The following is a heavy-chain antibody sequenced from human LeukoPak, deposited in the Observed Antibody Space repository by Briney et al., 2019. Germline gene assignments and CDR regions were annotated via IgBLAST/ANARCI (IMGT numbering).Heavy chain of an antibody. J-gene: IGHJ4*02. CDR2: ISYDGSNK. D-gene: IGHD3-10*01. Sequence: GGSLRLSCAASGFTFSSYGMHWVRQAPGKGLEWVAVISYDGSNKYYADSVKGRFTISRDNSKNTLYLQMNSLRAEDTAVYYCAKDRTMVRGVYGGNYFDYWGQGTLVTVSS. CDR1: GFTFSSYG. CDR3: AKDRTMVRGVYGGNYFDY. V-gene: IGHV3-30*18.